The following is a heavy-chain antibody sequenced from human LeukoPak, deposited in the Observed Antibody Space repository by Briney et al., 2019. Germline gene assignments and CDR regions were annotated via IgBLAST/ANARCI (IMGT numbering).Heavy chain of an antibody. V-gene: IGHV4-59*01. Sequence: SETLSPTCTVSGGFISRYYWSWIRQPPVKGLEWIGYIYYILSTNYNPSLKSRATISVDTSKNQFSLKLSSVTAADTAVYYCARVEAAFVVVPAAFWFDPWGQGTLVTVSS. CDR2: IYYILST. J-gene: IGHJ5*02. D-gene: IGHD2-2*01. CDR1: GGFISRYY. CDR3: ARVEAAFVVVPAAFWFDP.